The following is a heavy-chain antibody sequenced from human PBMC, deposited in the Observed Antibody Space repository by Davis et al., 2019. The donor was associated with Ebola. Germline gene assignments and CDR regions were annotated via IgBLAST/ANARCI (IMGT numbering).Heavy chain of an antibody. CDR1: GFTFSSYA. Sequence: GRSLRLSCAASGFTFSSYAMSWVRQAPGKGREWVSTISKTSVYTYYAESVKGRFTISRDNAKNSLYLQMDGLRVDDTAIYYCASGLDYWGQGSLVTVSS. CDR2: ISKTSVYT. V-gene: IGHV3-21*01. CDR3: ASGLDY. J-gene: IGHJ4*02.